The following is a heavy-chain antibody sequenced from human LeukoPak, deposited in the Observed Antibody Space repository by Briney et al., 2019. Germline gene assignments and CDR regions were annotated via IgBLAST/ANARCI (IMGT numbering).Heavy chain of an antibody. CDR2: ISGSGGST. J-gene: IGHJ6*03. Sequence: GGSLRLSCAASGFTFSSYAMSWVRQAPGKGLEWVSAISGSGGSTYYADSVKGRFTISRDNSKNTLYLQMNSLRAEDTAVYSFARRPYSYYYYMDVWGTGTTVIVSS. CDR3: ARRPYSYYYYMDV. CDR1: GFTFSSYA. V-gene: IGHV3-23*01.